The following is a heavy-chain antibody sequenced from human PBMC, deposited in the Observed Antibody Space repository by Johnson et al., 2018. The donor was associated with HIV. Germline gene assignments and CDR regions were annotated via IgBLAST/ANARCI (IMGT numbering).Heavy chain of an antibody. CDR3: ARNGLIPAAKGVAFDI. D-gene: IGHD2-2*01. CDR1: GFTFSDYY. V-gene: IGHV3-11*01. CDR2: ISSSGSTM. J-gene: IGHJ3*02. Sequence: QVQLVESGGGLVKPGGSLRLSCVASGFTFSDYYMTWIRQAPGKGLEWVSYISSSGSTMYYADSVKGRFTISRDNAKNSLYLQMNNLRAEDTAVYYCARNGLIPAAKGVAFDIWGHGTTVTVSS.